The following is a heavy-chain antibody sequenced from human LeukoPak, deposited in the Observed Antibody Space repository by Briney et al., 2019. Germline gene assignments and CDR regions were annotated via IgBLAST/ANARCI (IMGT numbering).Heavy chain of an antibody. D-gene: IGHD3-9*01. CDR3: ARGSYDILTGSGDWFDP. CDR2: INPNSGGT. J-gene: IGHJ5*02. CDR1: GYTFTGYY. Sequence: GASVKVSCKASGYTFTGYYMHWVRQAPGQGLEWMGWINPNSGGTNYAQKFQGRVTMTRDTSISTAYMELSRLRSEDTAVYYCARGSYDILTGSGDWFDPWGQGTLVTVSS. V-gene: IGHV1-2*02.